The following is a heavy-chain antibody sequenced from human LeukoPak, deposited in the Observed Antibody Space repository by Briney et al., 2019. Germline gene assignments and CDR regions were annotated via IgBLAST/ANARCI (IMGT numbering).Heavy chain of an antibody. J-gene: IGHJ4*02. Sequence: PSETLSLTCTVSGGSISSGGYYWSWIRQHPGKGLEWIGYTYYSGSTYYNPSLKSRVTISVDTSKNQFSLKLSSVTAADTAVYYCARDLLTTLDYWGQGTLVTVSS. CDR2: TYYSGST. D-gene: IGHD2-15*01. V-gene: IGHV4-31*03. CDR3: ARDLLTTLDY. CDR1: GGSISSGGYY.